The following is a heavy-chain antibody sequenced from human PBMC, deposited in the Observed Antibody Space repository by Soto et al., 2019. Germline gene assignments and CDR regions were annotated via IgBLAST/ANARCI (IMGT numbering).Heavy chain of an antibody. CDR3: ARDYYYDSSGYYYYYYGMDV. V-gene: IGHV3-21*01. J-gene: IGHJ6*02. CDR2: ISSSSSYI. Sequence: EVQLVESGGGLVKPGGSLRLSCAAPGFTFSSYSMNWVRQAPGKGLEWVSSISSSSSYIYYADSVKGRFTISRDNAKNSLYLQMNSLRAEDTAVYYCARDYYYDSSGYYYYYYGMDVWGQGTTVTVSS. CDR1: GFTFSSYS. D-gene: IGHD3-22*01.